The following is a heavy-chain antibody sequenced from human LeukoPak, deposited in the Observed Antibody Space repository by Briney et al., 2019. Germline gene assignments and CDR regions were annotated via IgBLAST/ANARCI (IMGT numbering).Heavy chain of an antibody. CDR3: ARGWLQPYWYFDL. V-gene: IGHV1-18*01. D-gene: IGHD5-24*01. Sequence: GSVKVSCKASGYTFTNYGISWVRQAPGQGLEWMGWISPYNGNADYAQKLQGRVTMTTDTSTTTAYMELRSLRSDDTAVYYCARGWLQPYWYFDLWGRGTLVTVSS. CDR1: GYTFTNYG. J-gene: IGHJ2*01. CDR2: ISPYNGNA.